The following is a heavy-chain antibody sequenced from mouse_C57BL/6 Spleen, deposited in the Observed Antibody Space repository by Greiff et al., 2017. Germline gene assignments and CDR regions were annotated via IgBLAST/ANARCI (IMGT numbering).Heavy chain of an antibody. CDR2: IWSGGST. D-gene: IGHD2-4*01. CDR1: GFSLTSYG. Sequence: QVQLKESGPGLVQPSQSLSITCTVSGFSLTSYGVHWVRQSPGKGLEWLGVIWSGGSTDYNAAFISRLSISKDNSKSQVFFKMSSLQADDTAIYYCARYDYDVRYAMDYWGQGTSVTVSS. J-gene: IGHJ4*01. V-gene: IGHV2-2*01. CDR3: ARYDYDVRYAMDY.